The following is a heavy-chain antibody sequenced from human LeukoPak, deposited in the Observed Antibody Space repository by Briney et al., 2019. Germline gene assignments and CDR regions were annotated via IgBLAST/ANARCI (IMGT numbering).Heavy chain of an antibody. CDR2: ISSSGSTI. CDR1: GFTFSDYY. J-gene: IGHJ4*02. Sequence: GGSLRLSCAASGFTFSDYYMSWIRQAPGKGLEWVSYISSSGSTIYYADSVKGRFTISRDNAKNSLYLQMNSLRAEDTAVYYCARSSSSSSSYWTKVLTGYFIDYWGQGTLVTVSS. CDR3: ARSSSSSSSYWTKVLTGYFIDY. D-gene: IGHD6-6*01. V-gene: IGHV3-11*04.